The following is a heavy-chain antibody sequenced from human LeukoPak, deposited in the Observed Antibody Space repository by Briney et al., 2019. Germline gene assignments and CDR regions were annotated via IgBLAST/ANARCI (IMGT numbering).Heavy chain of an antibody. D-gene: IGHD3-3*01. Sequence: ASVKVSCKASGYTFTGYYMHWVRQAPGQGLEWMGWINPNSGGTNYAQKFQGRVTMTRDTSIRTAFMELNRLRSGDSAVYYCARGESLRFLEWSSREVDYWGQGTLVTVSS. CDR1: GYTFTGYY. J-gene: IGHJ4*02. V-gene: IGHV1-2*02. CDR2: INPNSGGT. CDR3: ARGESLRFLEWSSREVDY.